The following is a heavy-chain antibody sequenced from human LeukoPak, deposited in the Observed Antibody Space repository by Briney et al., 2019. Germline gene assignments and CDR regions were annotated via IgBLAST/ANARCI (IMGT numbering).Heavy chain of an antibody. V-gene: IGHV3-53*01. J-gene: IGHJ3*02. CDR3: ASQIVAAAGTGAFDI. CDR1: GFTVSSNY. D-gene: IGHD6-13*01. Sequence: GGSLRLSCAASGFTVSSNYMSWVRQAPGKGLEWVSVIYSGGNTYYADSVKGRFTISRDNSKNTLYLQMNSLRAEDTAVYYCASQIVAAAGTGAFDIWGQGTMVTVSS. CDR2: IYSGGNT.